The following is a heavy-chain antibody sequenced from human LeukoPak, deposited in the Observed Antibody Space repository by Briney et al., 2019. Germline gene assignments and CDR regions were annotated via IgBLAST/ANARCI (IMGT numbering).Heavy chain of an antibody. CDR2: ISYDGSNK. J-gene: IGHJ4*02. CDR3: AKDELGIEIPFDY. Sequence: GALRLSCAASGFTFSSYGMHWVRQAPGKGLEWVAVISYDGSNKYYADSVKGRFTISRDNSRNTLYLQMNSLRAEDTAVYYCAKDELGIEIPFDYWGQGTPVTVSS. D-gene: IGHD7-27*01. V-gene: IGHV3-30*18. CDR1: GFTFSSYG.